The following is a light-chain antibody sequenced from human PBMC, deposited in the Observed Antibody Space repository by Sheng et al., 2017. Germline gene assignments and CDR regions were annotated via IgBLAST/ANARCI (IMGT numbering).Light chain of an antibody. V-gene: IGKV1-33*01. CDR2: DAS. J-gene: IGKJ2*03. CDR1: QDISNY. Sequence: DIQMTQSPSSLSASVGDRVTITCQASQDISNYLNWYQQKPGKAPKLLIYDASNLETGVPSRFSGSGSGTDFTLTISGLQPEDVATYFCHQYDTLPRNSFGQGTKLEI. CDR3: HQYDTLPRNS.